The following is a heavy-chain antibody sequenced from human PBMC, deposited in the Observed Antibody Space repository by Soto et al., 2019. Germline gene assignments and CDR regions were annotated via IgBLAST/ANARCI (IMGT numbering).Heavy chain of an antibody. D-gene: IGHD6-13*01. CDR2: IIPIFGTA. V-gene: IGHV1-69*13. CDR3: TRVHHSSSWHFDS. Sequence: SVKVSCKASGGTFSSYVISWVRQAPGQGLEWMGGIIPIFGTAYYAQKFRGRVTIAAAESTSTADMELSSLRSEDTAVYFCTRVHHSSSWHFDSWGQGALVTVSS. CDR1: GGTFSSYV. J-gene: IGHJ4*02.